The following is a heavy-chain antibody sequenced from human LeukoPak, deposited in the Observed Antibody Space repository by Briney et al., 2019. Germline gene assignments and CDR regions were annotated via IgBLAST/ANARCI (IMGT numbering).Heavy chain of an antibody. V-gene: IGHV3-11*01. J-gene: IGHJ6*03. Sequence: GGSLRLSCAASGFTFSDYYMSWIRQAPGKGLEWVSYISSSGSTIYYADSVKGRFTISRDNAKNSLYLQMNSLRAEDTAVHYCARDLAGTAMASGYYYYYMDVWGKGTTVTVSS. CDR3: ARDLAGTAMASGYYYYYMDV. CDR2: ISSSGSTI. D-gene: IGHD5-18*01. CDR1: GFTFSDYY.